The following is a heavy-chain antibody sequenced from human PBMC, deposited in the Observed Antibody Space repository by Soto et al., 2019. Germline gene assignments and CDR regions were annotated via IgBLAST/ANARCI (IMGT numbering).Heavy chain of an antibody. CDR3: AVVLLVVGVTLEYYFAP. J-gene: IGHJ4*02. CDR1: GVSFSDTY. Sequence: QVQLVQSGGGLVKPGGSLRLSCAVSGVSFSDTYMTWIRQVPGKGLEWISYISTTGSTIYYADSVKGRFTISRDNAKNSLSLQMTSLRAEDTAVYYCAVVLLVVGVTLEYYFAPWGQGTVVSVS. V-gene: IGHV3-11*01. D-gene: IGHD3-16*01. CDR2: ISTTGSTI.